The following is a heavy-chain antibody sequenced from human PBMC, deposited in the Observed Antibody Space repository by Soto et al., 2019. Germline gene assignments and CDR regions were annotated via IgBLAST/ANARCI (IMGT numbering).Heavy chain of an antibody. CDR2: IIPIFGTA. V-gene: IGHV1-69*13. J-gene: IGHJ3*02. CDR3: AGPYYDILTGYHTEDAFDI. D-gene: IGHD3-9*01. Sequence: ASVKVSCKASGGTFSSYAISWVRQAPGQGLEWMGGIIPIFGTANYAQKFQGRVTITADESTSTAYMELSSLRSEDTAVYYCAGPYYDILTGYHTEDAFDIWGQGTMVTVSS. CDR1: GGTFSSYA.